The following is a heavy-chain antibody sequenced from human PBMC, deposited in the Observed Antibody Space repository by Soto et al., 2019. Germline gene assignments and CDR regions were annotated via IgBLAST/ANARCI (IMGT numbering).Heavy chain of an antibody. CDR3: GREQIAVAGKLAFDI. V-gene: IGHV1-46*01. CDR2: SNPSGGST. D-gene: IGHD6-19*01. Sequence: ASVKVSCKASGYTFTSYYLHWVRQAPGQGLQWMGISNPSGGSTSYAQKFQGRVTMTRDTSTSTVYLELSSLRSEDTAVYYCGREQIAVAGKLAFDIWGQGTMVTVSS. CDR1: GYTFTSYY. J-gene: IGHJ3*02.